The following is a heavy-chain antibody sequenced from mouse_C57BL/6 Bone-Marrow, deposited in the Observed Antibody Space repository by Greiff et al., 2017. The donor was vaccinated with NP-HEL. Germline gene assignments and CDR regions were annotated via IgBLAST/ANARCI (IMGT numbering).Heavy chain of an antibody. D-gene: IGHD4-1*01. CDR2: INSDGGST. J-gene: IGHJ4*01. CDR3: ARTGTRAMDY. V-gene: IGHV5-2*01. CDR1: EYEFPSHD. Sequence: EVKVVESGGGLVQPGESLKLSCESNEYEFPSHDMSWVRKTPEKRLELVAAINSDGGSTYYPDTMERRSIISRDNTKKTLYLQMSSLRSEDTALYYGARTGTRAMDYWGQGTSVTVSS.